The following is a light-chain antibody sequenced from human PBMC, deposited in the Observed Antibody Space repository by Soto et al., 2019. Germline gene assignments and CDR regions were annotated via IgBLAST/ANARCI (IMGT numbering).Light chain of an antibody. CDR2: YDS. CDR3: QVWDSRSDHVI. J-gene: IGLJ2*01. Sequence: SYELTQPPSVSVAPGKTARITCGGNNIGSKSVHWYQQKPGQAPVVVIYYDSDRPSGIPERFSGSNSGNTATLTISRVEAGDEADYYCQVWDSRSDHVIFGGGTKLTVL. CDR1: NIGSKS. V-gene: IGLV3-21*04.